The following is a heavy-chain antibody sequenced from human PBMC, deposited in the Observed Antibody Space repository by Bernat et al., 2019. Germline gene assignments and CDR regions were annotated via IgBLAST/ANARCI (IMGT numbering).Heavy chain of an antibody. CDR2: TYYRSQWHY. CDR3: ARTGSGANGGDH. V-gene: IGHV6-1*01. D-gene: IGHD1-1*01. Sequence: QIQLQQPGPGLVKPSQTLSLTCAISGDSVSSNNAAWDRIRQSPSRGLEWLGRTYYRSQWHYDYAGSIKSRITVNPDTTKNQFSLHLRSVTPDDTAVYYCARTGSGANGGDHWGQGTLVTVSS. J-gene: IGHJ4*02. CDR1: GDSVSSNNAA.